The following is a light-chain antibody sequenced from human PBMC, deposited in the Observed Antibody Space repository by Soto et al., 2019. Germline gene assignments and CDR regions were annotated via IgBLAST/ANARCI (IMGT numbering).Light chain of an antibody. J-gene: IGLJ1*01. CDR1: SSDIGFYNY. CDR2: GVT. CDR3: SSYSTSFFYV. V-gene: IGLV2-14*01. Sequence: ALTQPASVSGSPGQSITISCTGTSSDIGFYNYVSWYQQYAGQAPKLLIYGVTNRPSGISYRFSGSKSGSTASLTIYGLRDEDEADYYCSSYSTSFFYVFGTGTKLTVL.